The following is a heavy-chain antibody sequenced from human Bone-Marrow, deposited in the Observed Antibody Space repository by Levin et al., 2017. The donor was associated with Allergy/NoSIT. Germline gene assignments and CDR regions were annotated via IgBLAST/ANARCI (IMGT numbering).Heavy chain of an antibody. J-gene: IGHJ4*02. CDR3: TRWLAGAPLN. Sequence: GGSLRLSCAASGFTFSTYAMHWVRQAPGKGLEWVGRAKNKGQNYIIQYAASVQGRFTISRDESRSCLYLQMNSLRTEDTAMYYCTRWLAGAPLNWGQGTLVTVSS. V-gene: IGHV3-72*01. CDR1: GFTFSTYA. D-gene: IGHD1-26*01. CDR2: AKNKGQNYII.